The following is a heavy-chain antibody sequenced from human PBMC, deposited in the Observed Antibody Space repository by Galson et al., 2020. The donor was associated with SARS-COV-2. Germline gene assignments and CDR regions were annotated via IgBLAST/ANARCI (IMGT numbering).Heavy chain of an antibody. J-gene: IGHJ4*02. CDR2: IYSTGST. CDR3: ARESKVGVTGDYVDS. CDR1: GGSISSGSYY. D-gene: IGHD1-26*01. V-gene: IGHV4-61*02. Sequence: SETLSLTCTVSGGSISSGSYYWSWIRQPAGKGLEWIGRIYSTGSTNYNPSHKSRVTISVDTSKNQFSLKLSSVTAAETAVYYCARESKVGVTGDYVDSGGQGTLVTVSS.